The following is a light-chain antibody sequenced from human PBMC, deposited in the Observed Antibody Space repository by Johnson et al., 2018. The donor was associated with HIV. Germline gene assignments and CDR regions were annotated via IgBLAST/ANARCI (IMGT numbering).Light chain of an antibody. V-gene: IGLV1-51*02. CDR2: ENN. CDR3: GTWDISLSAHG. J-gene: IGLJ1*01. CDR1: SSNIGNNY. Sequence: QSMLTQPPSVSAAPGQKVTISCSGSSSNIGNNYVSWYQQLPGTAPKLLIYENNKRPSGIPDRFSGSKSGTSATLGITGLQTGDEADYYCGTWDISLSAHGFGTGTKVSVL.